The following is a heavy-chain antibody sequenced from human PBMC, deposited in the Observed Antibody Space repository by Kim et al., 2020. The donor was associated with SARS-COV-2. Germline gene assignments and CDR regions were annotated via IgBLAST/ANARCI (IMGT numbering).Heavy chain of an antibody. V-gene: IGHV7-4-1*02. CDR3: AKTRWDCRGPTCYSSFDY. Sequence: ASVKVSCRTSGYTFTTYAIHWVRQAPAQGLEWMGWINTNTGNPTYAQGFTGRFVFSLDTSVSTTYLQINSLKAEDTAVYYCAKTRWDCRGPTCYSSFDYWGQGTLVTVSS. D-gene: IGHD2-15*01. J-gene: IGHJ4*02. CDR2: INTNTGNP. CDR1: GYTFTTYA.